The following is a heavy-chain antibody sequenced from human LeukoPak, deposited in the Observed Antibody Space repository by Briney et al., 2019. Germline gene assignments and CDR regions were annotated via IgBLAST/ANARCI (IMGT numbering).Heavy chain of an antibody. CDR1: GGSFSGYY. CDR3: ARDRYYYDASGYHYYFDY. V-gene: IGHV4-34*01. D-gene: IGHD3-22*01. Sequence: PSETLSLTCAVYGGSFSGYYWSWIRQPPGKGLEWIGEINHSGSTNYNPSLKSRVTMSVDTSKNQFSLRLNSVNAADTAVYYCARDRYYYDASGYHYYFDYWGQGTLVTVSS. J-gene: IGHJ4*02. CDR2: INHSGST.